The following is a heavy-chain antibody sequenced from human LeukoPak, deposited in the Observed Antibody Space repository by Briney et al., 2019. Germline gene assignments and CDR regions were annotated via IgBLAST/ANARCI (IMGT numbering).Heavy chain of an antibody. CDR2: IYTSGST. V-gene: IGHV4-61*02. CDR3: ARASYSYDINGWVPFDY. D-gene: IGHD3-22*01. Sequence: PSQTLSLTCTVSGNSISSGDNYWSWIRQPAGKGLVWIGRIYTSGSTNYNPSLKSRVTISGDTSKNQFSLRLSSVTAADTAVYYCARASYSYDINGWVPFDYWGQGTLVTVSS. CDR1: GNSISSGDNY. J-gene: IGHJ4*02.